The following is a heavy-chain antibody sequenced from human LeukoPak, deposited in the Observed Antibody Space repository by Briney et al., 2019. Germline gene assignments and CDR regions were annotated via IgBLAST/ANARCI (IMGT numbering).Heavy chain of an antibody. CDR2: ISGSGGST. CDR1: GFTFSSYA. CDR3: ARDHEYYDYVWGSYRQSGFDY. Sequence: GGSLRLSCAASGFTFSSYAMSWVRQAPGKGLEWVSGISGSGGSTYYADSVKGRFTISRDNSKNTLYLQMNSLRAEDTAVYYCARDHEYYDYVWGSYRQSGFDYWGQGTLVTVSP. D-gene: IGHD3-16*02. V-gene: IGHV3-23*01. J-gene: IGHJ4*02.